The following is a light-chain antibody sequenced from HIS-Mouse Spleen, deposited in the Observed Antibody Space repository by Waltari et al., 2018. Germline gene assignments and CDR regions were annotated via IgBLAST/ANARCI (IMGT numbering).Light chain of an antibody. J-gene: IGLJ2*01. Sequence: SYELTQPPSVSVSPGQPARITCPGDALPNNYSYWYQQKSGQAPVLVIYEDSKRPSGIPERFSGSSSGTMATLTISGAQVEDEADYYCYSTDSSGNHRVFGGGTKLTVL. V-gene: IGLV3-10*01. CDR3: YSTDSSGNHRV. CDR2: EDS. CDR1: ALPNNY.